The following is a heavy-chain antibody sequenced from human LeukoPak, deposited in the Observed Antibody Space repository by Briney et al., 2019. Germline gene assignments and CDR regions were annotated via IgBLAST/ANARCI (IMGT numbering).Heavy chain of an antibody. V-gene: IGHV1-2*06. J-gene: IGHJ4*02. CDR3: ARMPAGSSTTNDY. CDR2: INPNSGGT. CDR1: GYTFTGYY. D-gene: IGHD2-2*01. Sequence: GASVKVSCKASGYTFTGYYMHWVRQAPGQGLEWMGRINPNSGGTNYAQKFQGRVTMTRDTSISTAYMELGRLRSDDTAVYYCARMPAGSSTTNDYWGQGTLVTVSS.